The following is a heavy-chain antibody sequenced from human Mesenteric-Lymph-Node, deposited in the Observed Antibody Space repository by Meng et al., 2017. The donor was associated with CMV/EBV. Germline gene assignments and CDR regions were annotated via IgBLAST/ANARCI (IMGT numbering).Heavy chain of an antibody. D-gene: IGHD2-2*01. Sequence: GESLKISCAASGFTFSSYWMHWVRQAPGKGLVWVSRINSDGSSTSYADSVKGRFTISRDNSKNTLYLQMNSLRAEDTAVYYCARGYCTGTSCRQLLLGDYFYYYGMDVWGQGTTVTVSS. CDR3: ARGYCTGTSCRQLLLGDYFYYYGMDV. CDR2: INSDGSST. V-gene: IGHV3-74*01. CDR1: GFTFSSYW. J-gene: IGHJ6*02.